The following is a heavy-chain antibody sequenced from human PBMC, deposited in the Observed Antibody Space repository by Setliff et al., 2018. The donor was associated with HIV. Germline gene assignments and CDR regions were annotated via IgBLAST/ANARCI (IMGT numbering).Heavy chain of an antibody. Sequence: PGGSLRLSCAASGFTFSSYSMNWVRQAPGKGLEWVSSISSGSSYIYYAESVKGRFTISRDNAKNSLYLQMNSLRAGDTAVYYCARAGVYYDSSGYCIDYWGQGTLVTVSS. J-gene: IGHJ4*02. CDR2: ISSGSSYI. CDR3: ARAGVYYDSSGYCIDY. CDR1: GFTFSSYS. V-gene: IGHV3-21*01. D-gene: IGHD3-22*01.